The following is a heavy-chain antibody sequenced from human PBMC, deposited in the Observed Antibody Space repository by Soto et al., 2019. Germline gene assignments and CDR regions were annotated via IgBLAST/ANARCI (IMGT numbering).Heavy chain of an antibody. CDR2: ISYDGSNK. V-gene: IGHV3-30*18. D-gene: IGHD1-26*01. Sequence: PGGSLRLSCAASGFTFSSYSMHWVRQAPGKGLEWVAVISYDGSNKYYADSVKGRFTISRDNSKNTLYLQMNSLRAEDTAVYYCAKGSVGATMKTGHGYFDYWGQGTLVTVSS. CDR3: AKGSVGATMKTGHGYFDY. CDR1: GFTFSSYS. J-gene: IGHJ4*02.